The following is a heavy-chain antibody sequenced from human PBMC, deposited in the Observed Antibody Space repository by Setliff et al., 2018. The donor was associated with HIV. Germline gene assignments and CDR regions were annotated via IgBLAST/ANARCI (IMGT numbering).Heavy chain of an antibody. CDR1: GFTFSDFW. CDR2: ISPDGSRN. J-gene: IGHJ5*02. CDR3: ARVHLTTNAVYGVVSNWFDP. D-gene: IGHD3-3*01. Sequence: HLGGSLRLSCAASGFTFSDFWMHWVRQAPGKGLEWVASISPDGSRNYCVGSVKGRFTASRDNAKSSLYLQMNSLRAEDTAVYYCARVHLTTNAVYGVVSNWFDPWGQGALVTVSS. V-gene: IGHV3-7*03.